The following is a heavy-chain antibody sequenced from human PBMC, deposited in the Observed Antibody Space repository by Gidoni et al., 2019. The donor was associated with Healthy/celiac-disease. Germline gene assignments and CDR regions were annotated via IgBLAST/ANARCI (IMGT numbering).Heavy chain of an antibody. J-gene: IGHJ6*02. D-gene: IGHD3-3*01. Sequence: QVQLVESGGGLVKPGGSLRLSCASSGFTFSYYYMRWIRQAPGKGLEWVSYISSSGSTIYYADSVKGRFTISRDNAKNSLYLQMNSLRAEDTAVYYCARKRDFWSGYYNPGDYYYGMDVWGQGTTVTVSS. V-gene: IGHV3-11*01. CDR2: ISSSGSTI. CDR1: GFTFSYYY. CDR3: ARKRDFWSGYYNPGDYYYGMDV.